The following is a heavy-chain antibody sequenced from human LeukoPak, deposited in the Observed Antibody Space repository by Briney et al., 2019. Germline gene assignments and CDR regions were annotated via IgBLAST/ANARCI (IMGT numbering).Heavy chain of an antibody. V-gene: IGHV1-18*01. D-gene: IGHD3-22*01. J-gene: IGHJ4*02. CDR2: ISAYNGNT. CDR1: GYTFTSYG. CDR3: ARDQDYYDSSGYYYTSDY. Sequence: GASVKVSCKASGYTFTSYGISWVRQAPGQGLEWMGWISAYNGNTNYAQKLQGRVTMTTDTSTSTAYMELGSLRSDDTAVYYCARDQDYYDSSGYYYTSDYWGQGTLVTVSS.